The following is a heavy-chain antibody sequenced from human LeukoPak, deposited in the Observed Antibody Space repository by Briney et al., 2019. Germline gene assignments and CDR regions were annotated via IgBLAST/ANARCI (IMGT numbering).Heavy chain of an antibody. J-gene: IGHJ4*02. CDR1: GGSISSGGYY. D-gene: IGHD3-3*01. Sequence: SETLSLTCTVSGGSISSGGYYWSWIRQPPGKGLEWIGYIYHSGSTYYNPSLKSRVTISVDRSKNQFSLKLSSVTAADTAVYYCARSENGRQYYDFWTGLVDYWGQGALVTVSS. CDR3: ARSENGRQYYDFWTGLVDY. V-gene: IGHV4-30-2*01. CDR2: IYHSGST.